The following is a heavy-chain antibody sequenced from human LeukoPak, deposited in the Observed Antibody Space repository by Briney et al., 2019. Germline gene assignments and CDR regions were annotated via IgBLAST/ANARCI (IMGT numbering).Heavy chain of an antibody. CDR1: GFTFSSSC. CDR2: IKPDGSEK. Sequence: PGGSLRLSCAASGFTFSSSCMSWVRQAPGKGLEWVANIKPDGSEKFRVDSVKGRFTISRDNSKSSLSLQMNSLRAEDTAVYYCARYGLTAALDFWGQGTLVTVSS. D-gene: IGHD2-21*02. J-gene: IGHJ4*02. V-gene: IGHV3-7*01. CDR3: ARYGLTAALDF.